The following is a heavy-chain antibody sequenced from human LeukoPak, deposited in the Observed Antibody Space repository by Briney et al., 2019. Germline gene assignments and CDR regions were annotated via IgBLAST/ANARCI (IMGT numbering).Heavy chain of an antibody. CDR3: ARTRNTDAFDI. CDR2: INPSGGST. V-gene: IGHV1-46*01. CDR1: GYTFTSYY. J-gene: IGHJ3*02. Sequence: ASVKVSCKASGYTFTSYYMHWVRQAPGQGLEWMGIINPSGGSTSYAQKFQGRVTMTRDMSTSTVYMELSSLRSEDTAVYYCARTRNTDAFDIWGQGTMVTVSS.